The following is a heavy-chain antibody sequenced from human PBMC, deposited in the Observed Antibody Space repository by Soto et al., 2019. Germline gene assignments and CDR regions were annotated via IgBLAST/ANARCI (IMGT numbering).Heavy chain of an antibody. J-gene: IGHJ4*02. Sequence: EVQLVESGGGLVKPGGSLRLSCAASGFTFSNAWMSWVRQAPGKGLEWVGRIKSKTDGGTTDYAAPVKGRFTISRDDSKNTLYLQMNSLTTEDTAVYYCTPIPDDYDILTGYYNRYYFDYWGQGTLVTVSS. CDR2: IKSKTDGGTT. CDR1: GFTFSNAW. CDR3: TPIPDDYDILTGYYNRYYFDY. D-gene: IGHD3-9*01. V-gene: IGHV3-15*01.